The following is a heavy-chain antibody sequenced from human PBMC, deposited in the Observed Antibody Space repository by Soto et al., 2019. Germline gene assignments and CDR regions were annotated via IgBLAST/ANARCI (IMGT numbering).Heavy chain of an antibody. CDR1: GGSISSGDYY. D-gene: IGHD5-12*01. CDR3: GSGGWLRPLEK. V-gene: IGHV4-30-4*01. CDR2: IYYSGST. Sequence: SETLSLTCTVSGGSISSGDYYWSWIRQPPGKGLEWIGYIYYSGSTYYNPSLKRRVTISVDTSKNQFSLKLSSVTAADTAAYYCGSGGWLRPLEKWDQGTLVTVSS. J-gene: IGHJ4*01.